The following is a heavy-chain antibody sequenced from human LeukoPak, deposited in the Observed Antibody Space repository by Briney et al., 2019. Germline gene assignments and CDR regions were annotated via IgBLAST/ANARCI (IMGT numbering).Heavy chain of an antibody. CDR1: GGSISSSSYY. D-gene: IGHD1-26*01. J-gene: IGHJ3*02. CDR3: ARWENQHNTFDI. V-gene: IGHV4-39*01. Sequence: SETLSLTCTVSGGSISSSSYYWGWIRQPPGKGLEWIGSIYYSGSTYYNPSLKSRVTISVDTSKNQFSLKLSSVTAADTAMYYCARWENQHNTFDIWGQGTMVTVSS. CDR2: IYYSGST.